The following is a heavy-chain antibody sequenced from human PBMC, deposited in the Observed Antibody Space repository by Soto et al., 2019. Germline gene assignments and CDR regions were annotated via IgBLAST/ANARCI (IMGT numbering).Heavy chain of an antibody. CDR2: ISYDGSNK. J-gene: IGHJ6*02. CDR3: ARDNLGDSSSWTPYYYYYYGMDV. Sequence: PGGSLRLSCAASGFTFSSYAMHWVRQAPGKGLEWVAVISYDGSNKYYADSVKGRFTISRDNSKNTLYLQMNSLRAEDTAVYYCARDNLGDSSSWTPYYYYYYGMDVWGQGTTVTVSS. V-gene: IGHV3-30-3*01. D-gene: IGHD6-13*01. CDR1: GFTFSSYA.